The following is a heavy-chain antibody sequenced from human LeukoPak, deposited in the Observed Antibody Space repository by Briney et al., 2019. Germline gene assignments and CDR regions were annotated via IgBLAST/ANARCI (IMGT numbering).Heavy chain of an antibody. V-gene: IGHV4-39*01. D-gene: IGHD3-9*01. Sequence: SETLSLTCAVYGGSFSGYYWGWIRQPPGKGLEWIGSIYYSGSTYYNPSLKSRVTISVDTSKNQFSLKLSSVTAADTAVYYCARLTAGGYFDWLLVGATIDYWGQGTLVTVSS. CDR1: GGSFSGYY. J-gene: IGHJ4*02. CDR2: IYYSGST. CDR3: ARLTAGGYFDWLLVGATIDY.